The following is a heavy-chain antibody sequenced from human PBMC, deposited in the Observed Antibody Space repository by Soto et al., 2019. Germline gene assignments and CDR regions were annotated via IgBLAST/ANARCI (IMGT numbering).Heavy chain of an antibody. V-gene: IGHV1-69*06. J-gene: IGHJ6*02. CDR3: ARHIVVVPAAITSLYYYYYGMDV. Sequence: ASVKCSCKASGGTFSSYAISWVRQAPGQWLEWMGGIIPIFVTANYAQKFQGRVTITADKSTSTAYMELSSLRSEDTAVYYCARHIVVVPAAITSLYYYYYGMDVWGQGTTVTVSS. D-gene: IGHD2-2*01. CDR1: GGTFSSYA. CDR2: IIPIFVTA.